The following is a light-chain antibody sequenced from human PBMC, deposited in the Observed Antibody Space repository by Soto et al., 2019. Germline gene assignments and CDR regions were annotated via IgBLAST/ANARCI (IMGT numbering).Light chain of an antibody. CDR1: SSDVGGHNY. Sequence: QSALTQPPSASGSPGQSVTISCTGTSSDVGGHNYVSWYQQHPGKAPKLMIYEVFKRPSGVPDRFSGSKSGNTASLTVSGLQAEDEADYYCSSYAGSNNFDVFGTGTKVTVL. V-gene: IGLV2-8*01. J-gene: IGLJ1*01. CDR2: EVF. CDR3: SSYAGSNNFDV.